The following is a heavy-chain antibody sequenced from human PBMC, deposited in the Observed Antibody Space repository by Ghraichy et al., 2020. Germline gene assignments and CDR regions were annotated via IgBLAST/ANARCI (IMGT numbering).Heavy chain of an antibody. CDR2: ISSSSSTI. D-gene: IGHD2-2*01. CDR1: GFTFSSYS. Sequence: GGSLRLSCAASGFTFSSYSMNWVRQAPGKGLEWVSYISSSSSTIYYADSVKGRFTISRDNAKNSLYLQMNSLRAEDTAVYYCARDDIVVVPAAPLGAFDIWGQGTMVTVSS. V-gene: IGHV3-48*01. CDR3: ARDDIVVVPAAPLGAFDI. J-gene: IGHJ3*02.